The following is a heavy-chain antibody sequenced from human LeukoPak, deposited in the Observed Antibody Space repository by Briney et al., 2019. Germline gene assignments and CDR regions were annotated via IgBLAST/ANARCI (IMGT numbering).Heavy chain of an antibody. CDR3: TREAVRSSFDY. CDR2: IYIAGDT. CDR1: GFTVNSKY. Sequence: PGGSLRLPCEASGFTVNSKYMSWVRQAPGKGLEWLSAIYIAGDTFYTDSVKGRFTISRDNFKNTLYLQMNSLRAEDTAVYYCTREAVRSSFDYWGQGTLVTVSS. J-gene: IGHJ4*02. V-gene: IGHV3-66*01.